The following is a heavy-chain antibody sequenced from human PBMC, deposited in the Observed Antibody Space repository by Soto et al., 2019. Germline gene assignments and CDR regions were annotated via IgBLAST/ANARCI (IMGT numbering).Heavy chain of an antibody. J-gene: IGHJ6*02. CDR2: FDPEDGET. D-gene: IGHD1-7*01. Sequence: ASVKVSCKVSGYTLTELSMHWVRQAPGKGLEWMGGFDPEDGETIYAQKFQGRVTMTEDTSTDTAYMELSSLRSEDTAVYYCATGYNWNYSPVEGHYYYYGMDVWGQGNTVTVSS. V-gene: IGHV1-24*01. CDR1: GYTLTELS. CDR3: ATGYNWNYSPVEGHYYYYGMDV.